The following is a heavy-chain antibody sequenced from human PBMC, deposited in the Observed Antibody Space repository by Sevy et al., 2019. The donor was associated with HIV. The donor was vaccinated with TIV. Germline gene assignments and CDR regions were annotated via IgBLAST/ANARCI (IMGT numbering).Heavy chain of an antibody. CDR3: TSRAGIAAATKYYYYYGMDV. Sequence: GGSLRLSCTASGFTFGDHAMSWFRQAPGKGLEWVGFIRSKAYGGTTEYAASVKGRFTISRDDSKSIAYLQMNSLKTEDTAVYYCTSRAGIAAATKYYYYYGMDVWGQGTTVTVSS. J-gene: IGHJ6*02. V-gene: IGHV3-49*03. CDR2: IRSKAYGGTT. D-gene: IGHD6-13*01. CDR1: GFTFGDHA.